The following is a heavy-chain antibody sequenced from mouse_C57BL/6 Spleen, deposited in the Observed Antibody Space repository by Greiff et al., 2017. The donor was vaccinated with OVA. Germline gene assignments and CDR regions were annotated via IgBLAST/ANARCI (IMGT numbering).Heavy chain of an antibody. CDR1: GYTFTSYW. CDR3: ARTPLRELGY. Sequence: QVQLQQPGAELVRPGTSVKLSCKASGYTFTSYWMHLVKQRPGQGLAWIGVIVPSDSSPNYNQKFKGQATLTVDTSSSTAYMQLSSLTSEDSAVYYGARTPLRELGYWGQGTTLTVSS. CDR2: IVPSDSSP. D-gene: IGHD1-1*01. V-gene: IGHV1-59*01. J-gene: IGHJ2*01.